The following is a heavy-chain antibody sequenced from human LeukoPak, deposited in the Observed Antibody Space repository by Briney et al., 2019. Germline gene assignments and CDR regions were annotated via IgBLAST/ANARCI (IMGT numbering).Heavy chain of an antibody. V-gene: IGHV1-18*01. J-gene: IGHJ6*02. D-gene: IGHD6-13*01. CDR3: AKATGSSWYSFEQDYYYYYGMDV. CDR2: IIAYNGNT. Sequence: GASVKVSCKASVCTFISCAISWVHQPPGQGLEWMGGIIAYNGNTNYAQKLQGRVTMTTDTSTSTSYMELWSLISDDTAEDYCAKATGSSWYSFEQDYYYYYGMDVWGQGTTVTVSS. CDR1: VCTFISCA.